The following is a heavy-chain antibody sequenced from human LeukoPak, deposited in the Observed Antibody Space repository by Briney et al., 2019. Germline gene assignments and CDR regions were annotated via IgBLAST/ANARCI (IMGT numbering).Heavy chain of an antibody. CDR3: ARGDYDFWSGYYCHFDY. J-gene: IGHJ4*02. Sequence: GRSLRLSCAASGFTFSSYWMSWVRQAPGKGLEWVANIKQDGSEKYYVDSVKGRFTISRDNAKNSLYLQMNSLRAEDTVVYYCARGDYDFWSGYYCHFDYWGQGTLVTVSS. D-gene: IGHD3-3*01. CDR2: IKQDGSEK. CDR1: GFTFSSYW. V-gene: IGHV3-7*01.